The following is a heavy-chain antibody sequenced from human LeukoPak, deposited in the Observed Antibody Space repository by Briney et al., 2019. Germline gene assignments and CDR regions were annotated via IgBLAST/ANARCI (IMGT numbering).Heavy chain of an antibody. CDR3: AKGNDIVGHTLYYFDY. CDR2: ISYDGSNK. D-gene: IGHD1-26*01. CDR1: GFTFSSYG. J-gene: IGHJ4*02. V-gene: IGHV3-30*18. Sequence: PGGSLRLSCAASGFTFSSYGMHWVRQAPGKGLEWVAVISYDGSNKYYADSVKGRFTISRDNSKNTLYLQMNSLRAEDTAVYYCAKGNDIVGHTLYYFDYWGQGTLVTVSS.